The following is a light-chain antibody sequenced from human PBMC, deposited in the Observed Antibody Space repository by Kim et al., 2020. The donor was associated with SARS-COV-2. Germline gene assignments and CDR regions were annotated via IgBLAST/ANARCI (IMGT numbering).Light chain of an antibody. CDR3: QAWDTSTTYV. CDR1: KLGDKH. CDR2: QDN. V-gene: IGLV3-1*01. J-gene: IGLJ1*01. Sequence: SYELTQPPSVSVSPGQTASITCSGDKLGDKHACWYQQKPGQSPVLVIYQDNKRPSGIPERFSGSNSGNTATLTISGIQAMDEADYYCQAWDTSTTYVFGT.